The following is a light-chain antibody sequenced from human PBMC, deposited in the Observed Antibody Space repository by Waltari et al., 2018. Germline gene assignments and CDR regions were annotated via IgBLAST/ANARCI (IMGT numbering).Light chain of an antibody. Sequence: TQDPAVSVAMGQTVRITCQGDSLRSYYASWYRRGPGQAPILVMYDKNNRPSGVPDRFAGSSSENTASLTITGAQAEDEAYYYCHSRDASGVGGTFGGGTKLTVL. J-gene: IGLJ3*02. CDR3: HSRDASGVGGT. CDR1: SLRSYY. CDR2: DKN. V-gene: IGLV3-19*01.